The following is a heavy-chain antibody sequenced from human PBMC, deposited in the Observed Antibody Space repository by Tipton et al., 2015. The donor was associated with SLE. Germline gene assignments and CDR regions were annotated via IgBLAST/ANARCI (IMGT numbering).Heavy chain of an antibody. Sequence: TLSLTCTVSGGSISSYYWSWIRQPPGKGLEWIGYIYYSGSTNYNPSLKSRVTISVDTSKNQFSLKLSSVTRADTAVDYWARVRGRGYFQHWGQGTLVTVSS. CDR2: IYYSGST. D-gene: IGHD3-10*01. V-gene: IGHV4-59*01. CDR1: GGSISSYY. CDR3: ARVRGRGYFQH. J-gene: IGHJ1*01.